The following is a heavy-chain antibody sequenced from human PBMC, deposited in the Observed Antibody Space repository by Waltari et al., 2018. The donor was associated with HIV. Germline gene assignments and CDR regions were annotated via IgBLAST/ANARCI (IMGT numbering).Heavy chain of an antibody. CDR1: GFTFSSYG. D-gene: IGHD1-26*01. J-gene: IGHJ6*02. Sequence: QVQLVESGGGVVQPGGSLRLSCAASGFTFSSYGMHWVRQAPGKGLEWVAFIRYDGSNKYYADSVKGRFTISRDNSKNTLYLQMNSLRAEDTAVYYCAFPVGDYYYGIDVWGQGTTVTVSS. V-gene: IGHV3-30*02. CDR3: AFPVGDYYYGIDV. CDR2: IRYDGSNK.